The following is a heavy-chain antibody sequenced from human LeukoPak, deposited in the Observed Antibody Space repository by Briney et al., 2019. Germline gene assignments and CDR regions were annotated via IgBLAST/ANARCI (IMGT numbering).Heavy chain of an antibody. CDR1: GYTFTGYY. D-gene: IGHD4-17*01. V-gene: IGHV1-2*02. J-gene: IGHJ4*02. CDR2: INPNSGGT. CDR3: RTDRYGDYGDYIDY. Sequence: ASVKVSCKPSGYTFTGYYMHWVRQAPGQGLEWMGWINPNSGGTNYAQKFQGRVTMTRDTSISTAYMELSRLRSDDTAVYYCRTDRYGDYGDYIDYWGQGTLVTVSS.